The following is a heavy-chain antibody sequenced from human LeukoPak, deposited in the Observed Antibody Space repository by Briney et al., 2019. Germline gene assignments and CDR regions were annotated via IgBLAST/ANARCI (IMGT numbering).Heavy chain of an antibody. CDR3: AREIGGILVFDY. CDR1: GYTFTGYY. Sequence: GASVKVSCKASGYTFTGYYMHWVRQAPGQGLEWMGWINPNSGDSHHAQKFQGRVTMTRDTSISTAYMELSRLRSGDTAVYYCAREIGGILVFDYWGQGTLVTVSS. CDR2: INPNSGDS. D-gene: IGHD5-18*01. V-gene: IGHV1-2*02. J-gene: IGHJ4*02.